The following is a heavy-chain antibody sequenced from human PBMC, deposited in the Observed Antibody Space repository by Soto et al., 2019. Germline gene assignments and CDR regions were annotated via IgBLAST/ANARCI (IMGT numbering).Heavy chain of an antibody. CDR3: GTAGGIAVARRDYYYGMDV. CDR2: ISYDGSNK. Sequence: PGGSLRLSCAASGFTFSSYGMHWVRQAPGKGLEWVAVISYDGSNKYYADSVKGRFTISRDNSKNTLYLQMNSLRAEDTAVYYCGTAGGIAVARRDYYYGMDVWGQGTTVTVSS. V-gene: IGHV3-30*03. CDR1: GFTFSSYG. D-gene: IGHD6-19*01. J-gene: IGHJ6*02.